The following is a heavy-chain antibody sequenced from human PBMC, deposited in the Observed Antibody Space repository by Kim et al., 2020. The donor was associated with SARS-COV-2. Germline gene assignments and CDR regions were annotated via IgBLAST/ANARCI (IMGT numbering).Heavy chain of an antibody. V-gene: IGHV3-66*01. J-gene: IGHJ6*02. CDR1: GFNVTDNF. D-gene: IGHD6-19*01. CDR2: THNGGNT. CDR3: AKDRSGWFFYYAMDV. Sequence: GGSLRLSCAASGFNVTDNFIHWVRQAPGKGLEWVSITHNGGNTYYSDSVKGRFSISRDNIKNTVYLQITSLRAEDTAVSFCAKDRSGWFFYYAMDVWGQG.